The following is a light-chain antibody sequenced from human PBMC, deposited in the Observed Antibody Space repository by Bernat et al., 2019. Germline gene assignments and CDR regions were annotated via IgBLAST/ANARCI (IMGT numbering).Light chain of an antibody. CDR3: QQYDRYPLA. J-gene: IGKJ4*01. V-gene: IGKV1-16*01. CDR2: GAS. CDR1: QAISKY. Sequence: DIQMIQSPSSLSASVGDRVTITCRATQAISKYLAWVQQQLGKAPKSLIYGASTLLSGVPSRFSGSGSDTDFTLTISSLQPEDSATYYCQQYDRYPLAFGGGTKVEVK.